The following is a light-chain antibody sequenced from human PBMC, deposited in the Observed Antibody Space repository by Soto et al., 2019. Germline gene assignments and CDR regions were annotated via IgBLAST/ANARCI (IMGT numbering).Light chain of an antibody. V-gene: IGKV3-20*01. Sequence: DIVLTQSPGTLSLSPGERATLSCRATQSVSGSYLAWYQQKPGQAPRLLIYGASSRATGIPDRFSGSGSGTYFTLTVSRLEPEDFAVYDCQQYGDSPPYTFGPGTKLEIK. J-gene: IGKJ2*01. CDR3: QQYGDSPPYT. CDR2: GAS. CDR1: QSVSGSY.